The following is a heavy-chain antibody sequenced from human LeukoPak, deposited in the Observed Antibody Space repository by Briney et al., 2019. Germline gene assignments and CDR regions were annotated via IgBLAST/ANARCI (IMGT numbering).Heavy chain of an antibody. J-gene: IGHJ4*02. D-gene: IGHD1-26*01. CDR2: INHSGST. Sequence: SETLSLTCTVSGGSISSSSYYWGWIRQPPGKRLDWIGEINHSGSTNYNPSLKSRVTMSLDTSKNQFSLKLNSVTAADTAVYYCARDSGNYPYYFDYWGQGTLVTVSS. CDR3: ARDSGNYPYYFDY. V-gene: IGHV4-39*07. CDR1: GGSISSSSYY.